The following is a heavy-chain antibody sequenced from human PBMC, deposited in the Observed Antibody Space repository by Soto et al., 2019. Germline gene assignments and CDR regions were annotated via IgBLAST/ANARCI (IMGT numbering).Heavy chain of an antibody. CDR3: AKRRGAGGHFDY. V-gene: IGHV3-23*01. J-gene: IGHJ4*02. CDR1: GFTFTSYA. Sequence: PGGSLRLSCAASGFTFTSYAMGWVRQAPGKGPEWVSVISSGGSTYYADSVRGRFTISRDNSKDTLSLQMNSLRAEDTAVYYCAKRRGAGGHFDYWGQGALVTVSS. CDR2: ISSGGST. D-gene: IGHD2-15*01.